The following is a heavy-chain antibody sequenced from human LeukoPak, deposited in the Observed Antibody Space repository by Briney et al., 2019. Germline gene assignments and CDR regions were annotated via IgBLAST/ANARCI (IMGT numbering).Heavy chain of an antibody. CDR3: AKGGPDGGQGVATTDDAFDI. CDR1: GFTFSSYG. V-gene: IGHV3-33*06. J-gene: IGHJ3*02. D-gene: IGHD5-12*01. CDR2: IWYGGSNK. Sequence: GGSLRLSCAASGFTFSSYGMHWVLQAPGKGLEWVAVIWYGGSNKYYADSVKGRFTISRDNSKNTLYLQMNSLRAEDTAVYYCAKGGPDGGQGVATTDDAFDIWGQGTMVTVSS.